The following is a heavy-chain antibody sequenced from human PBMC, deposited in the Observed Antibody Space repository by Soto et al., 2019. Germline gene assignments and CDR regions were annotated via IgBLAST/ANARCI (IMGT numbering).Heavy chain of an antibody. V-gene: IGHV4-39*07. J-gene: IGHJ4*02. Sequence: SETLSLTCTVSGGSISSSRCHWGWIRQPPGKGLEWIASIKYSGTTFYNPSLKSRVTISLDKSNNQFSLNLKSLTAADTAVYYCATLPPRIVVTILPIPSWGQGTQVTVSS. CDR2: IKYSGTT. D-gene: IGHD2-21*01. CDR3: ATLPPRIVVTILPIPS. CDR1: GGSISSSRCH.